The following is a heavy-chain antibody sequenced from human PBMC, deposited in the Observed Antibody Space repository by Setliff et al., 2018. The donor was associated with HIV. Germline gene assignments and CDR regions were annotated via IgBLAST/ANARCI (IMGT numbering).Heavy chain of an antibody. CDR2: IYSSGNT. J-gene: IGHJ6*02. Sequence: SETLSLTCTVSGGSIRSDSYYWTWIRQPAGEGLEWIGRIYSSGNTNYNPSLESRVTISVDTSKNQFSLKLSSVTAADTAVYYCAREEKLSAVAGTIYYYYAMDVWGQGTTVTVSS. CDR1: GGSIRSDSYY. D-gene: IGHD6-19*01. CDR3: AREEKLSAVAGTIYYYYAMDV. V-gene: IGHV4-61*02.